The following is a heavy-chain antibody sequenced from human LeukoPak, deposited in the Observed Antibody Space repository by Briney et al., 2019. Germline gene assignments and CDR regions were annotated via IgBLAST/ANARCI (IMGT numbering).Heavy chain of an antibody. J-gene: IGHJ4*02. D-gene: IGHD3-10*01. CDR1: GFTFSDYY. Sequence: GGSLRLSCAASGFTFSDYYMSWIRQAPGKGLEWVSYISGSGTTIYSADSLKGRFTISRDNSKNSLFLQMNSLRAEDTAVYYCARVLGSSGSYWPDYWGQGTLVTVSS. CDR3: ARVLGSSGSYWPDY. CDR2: ISGSGTTI. V-gene: IGHV3-11*04.